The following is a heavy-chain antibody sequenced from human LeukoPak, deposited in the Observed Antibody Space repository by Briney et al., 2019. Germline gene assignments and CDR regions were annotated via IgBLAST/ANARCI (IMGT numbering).Heavy chain of an antibody. CDR3: RNYDKGIVRVLQISE. D-gene: IGHD3-22*01. CDR1: GGSINSYY. Sequence: PSETLSLTCTVSGGSINSYYWSWIRQPPGKGLEWIAYIYYSGSTKYNPSLKSRVTISVDTSKNQFSLKLSSVSPAEAAVYYFRNYDKGIVRVLQISEWGQESSVTVSS. J-gene: IGHJ4*02. CDR2: IYYSGST. V-gene: IGHV4-59*01.